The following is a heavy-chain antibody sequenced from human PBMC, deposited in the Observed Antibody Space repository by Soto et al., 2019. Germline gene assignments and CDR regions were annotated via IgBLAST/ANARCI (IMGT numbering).Heavy chain of an antibody. CDR3: ARDRGAARPFDRQDAFDI. CDR2: ISSSGSTI. J-gene: IGHJ3*02. D-gene: IGHD6-6*01. Sequence: QVQLVESGGALVKPGGSLRLSCAASGFTFSDYYMSWIRQAPGKGLEWVSYISSSGSTIYYADSVKGRFTISRDNAKNSLYLQMNSLRAEDTAVYYCARDRGAARPFDRQDAFDIWGQGTMVTVSS. CDR1: GFTFSDYY. V-gene: IGHV3-11*01.